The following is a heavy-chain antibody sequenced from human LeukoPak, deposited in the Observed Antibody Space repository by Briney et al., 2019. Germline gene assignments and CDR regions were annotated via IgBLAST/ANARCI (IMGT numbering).Heavy chain of an antibody. D-gene: IGHD5-12*01. CDR2: AYYRSKWYN. CDR1: GDSVSSNSAA. J-gene: IGHJ3*02. V-gene: IGHV6-1*01. CDR3: ARVSPVAYLGAFDI. Sequence: SQTLSLTCAISGDSVSSNSAAWNWIRQSPSRCLEWLGRAYYRSKWYNDYAVSVKSRITINPDTSKNQFSLQLNSVTPEDTAVYYCARVSPVAYLGAFDIWGQGTMVTVSS.